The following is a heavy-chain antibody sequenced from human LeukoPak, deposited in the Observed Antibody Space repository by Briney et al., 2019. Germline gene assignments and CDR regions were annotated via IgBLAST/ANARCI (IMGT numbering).Heavy chain of an antibody. CDR1: DGSIRSHY. J-gene: IGHJ4*02. CDR3: ARRDSSDSFDY. V-gene: IGHV4-59*08. Sequence: PSETLSPTCTVSDGSIRSHYWSWIRQPPGKGLEWIGYIYNSGSTNYNPSLKSRVTISVDTSNNQFSLRLSSVTAADTAVYYCARRDSSDSFDYWGQPGMVGVSS. D-gene: IGHD3-22*01. CDR2: IYNSGST.